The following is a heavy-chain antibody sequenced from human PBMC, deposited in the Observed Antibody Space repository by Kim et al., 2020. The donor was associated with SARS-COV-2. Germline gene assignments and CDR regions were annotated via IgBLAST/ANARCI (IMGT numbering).Heavy chain of an antibody. D-gene: IGHD6-13*01. CDR3: AKDQLASSWYYFDY. Sequence: GGSLRLSCATSGFTFSSYGMSWVRQAPGKGLEWVSGISSSGVTTYYAGSVKGRFTISRDNSKNTLYLQVNSLRAEDTAIYYCAKDQLASSWYYFDYWGQGTLVTVSS. CDR1: GFTFSSYG. V-gene: IGHV3-23*01. J-gene: IGHJ4*02. CDR2: ISSSGVTT.